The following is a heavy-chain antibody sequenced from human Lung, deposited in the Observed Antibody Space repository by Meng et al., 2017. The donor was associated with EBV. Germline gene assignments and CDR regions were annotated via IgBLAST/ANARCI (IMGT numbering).Heavy chain of an antibody. J-gene: IGHJ4*02. CDR1: AYIVPNYY. CDR2: SNAYNGDT. CDR3: ARVEVGITSGDY. D-gene: IGHD1-26*01. Sequence: APVVGSRGDVEKPGARVQISGEASAYIVPNYYITWVPQAPRQGLEWMGWSNAYNGDTNYAQTLQGRVTMTTDTSTSTAYMELRSLRSDDTGVDYCARVEVGITSGDYWGQGTLVTVSS. V-gene: IGHV1-18*01.